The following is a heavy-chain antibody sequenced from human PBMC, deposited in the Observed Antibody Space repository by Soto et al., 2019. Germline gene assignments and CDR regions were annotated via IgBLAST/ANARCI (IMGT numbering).Heavy chain of an antibody. CDR3: AKTSSGWYLDYYGMDV. D-gene: IGHD6-19*01. Sequence: ASVKVSCKASGYTFTGYYMHWVRQAPGQGLEWMGWINPNSGGTNYAQKFQGWVTMTRDTSISTAYMELSRLRSDDTAVYYCAKTSSGWYLDYYGMDVWRQGTTVTVSS. CDR2: INPNSGGT. J-gene: IGHJ6*02. V-gene: IGHV1-2*04. CDR1: GYTFTGYY.